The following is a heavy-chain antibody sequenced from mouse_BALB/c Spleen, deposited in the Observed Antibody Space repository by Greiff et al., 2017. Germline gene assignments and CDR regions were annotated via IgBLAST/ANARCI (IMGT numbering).Heavy chain of an antibody. CDR2: ISSGGGST. V-gene: IGHV5-12-1*01. D-gene: IGHD2-1*01. CDR1: GFAFSSYD. Sequence: DVMLVESGGGLVKPGGSLKLSCAASGFAFSSYDMSWVRQTPEKRLEWVAYISSGGGSTYYPDTVKGRFTISRDNAKNTLYLQMSSLKSEDTAMYYCARQGGNYENYYAMDYWGQGTSVTVSS. CDR3: ARQGGNYENYYAMDY. J-gene: IGHJ4*01.